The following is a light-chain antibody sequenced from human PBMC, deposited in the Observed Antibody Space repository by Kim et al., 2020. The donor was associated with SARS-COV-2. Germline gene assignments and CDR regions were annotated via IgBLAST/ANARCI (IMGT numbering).Light chain of an antibody. V-gene: IGLV3-19*01. Sequence: SSELTQDPAVSVALGQTVRITCQGDSLRSYYASWYQQTPGQAPVLVIYGKNNRPSGIPDRFSGSSSGKTASLTITGAQAEDEADYYCNSRDSSGNHVVFGGGTKRTVL. CDR2: GKN. J-gene: IGLJ2*01. CDR3: NSRDSSGNHVV. CDR1: SLRSYY.